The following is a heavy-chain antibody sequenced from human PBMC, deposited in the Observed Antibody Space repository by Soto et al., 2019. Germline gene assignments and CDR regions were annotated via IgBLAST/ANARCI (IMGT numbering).Heavy chain of an antibody. J-gene: IGHJ6*02. CDR2: FFSDAER. V-gene: IGHV2-26*01. CDR3: ARMDGDYNYYGLDV. CDR1: GFSLTNGRMS. Sequence: GPTLVNPTETLTLTCSVSGFSLTNGRMSVSWIRQPPGKALEWLAHFFSDAERSYSTSMQSRLNMYKDSSGSQVVLTMTNMAPADTATYFCARMDGDYNYYGLDVWGHGIAVTVSS. D-gene: IGHD4-17*01.